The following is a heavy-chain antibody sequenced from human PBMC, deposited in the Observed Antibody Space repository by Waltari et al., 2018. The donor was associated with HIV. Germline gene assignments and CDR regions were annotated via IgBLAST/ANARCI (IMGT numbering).Heavy chain of an antibody. V-gene: IGHV3-15*01. CDR3: TVGKSSGYY. Sequence: EVQLVESGGGLVKPGGSLRLSCAASGVSFSDVWLNWVRQAPGQGLEWVGQIKTKTEGWTTDDAAPVKGRFTISRDDSKNMLFLEMNSLNTDDTASYYCTVGKSSGYYGGQGTLVTVSS. CDR2: IKTKTEGWTT. J-gene: IGHJ4*02. CDR1: GVSFSDVW. D-gene: IGHD3-22*01.